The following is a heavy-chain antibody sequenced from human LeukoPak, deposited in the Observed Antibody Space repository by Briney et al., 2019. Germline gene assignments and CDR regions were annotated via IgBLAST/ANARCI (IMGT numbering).Heavy chain of an antibody. CDR1: GGSFSGYY. D-gene: IGHD6-13*01. J-gene: IGHJ3*02. CDR3: ARSIAAAAKGSNAFDI. V-gene: IGHV4-34*01. CDR2: INHSGST. Sequence: PSQTLSLTCAVYGGSFSGYYWSWIRQPPGKGLEWIGEINHSGSTNYNPSLKSRVTISVDTSKNQFSLKLSSVTAADTAVYYCARSIAAAAKGSNAFDIWGQGTMVTVSS.